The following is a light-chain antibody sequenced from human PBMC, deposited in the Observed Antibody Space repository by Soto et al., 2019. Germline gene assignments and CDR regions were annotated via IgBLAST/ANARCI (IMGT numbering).Light chain of an antibody. J-gene: IGLJ2*01. CDR3: SSYSSTTTL. V-gene: IGLV2-11*01. CDR2: DVT. Sequence: QSALTQPRSVSGSPGQSVTISCTGTKSDVGGYNYVSWYQHHPGKAPKLVISDVTERPSGVPDRFSGSKSGNTASLTISGLQSEDEGLYHCSSYSSTTTLFGGGTKLTVL. CDR1: KSDVGGYNY.